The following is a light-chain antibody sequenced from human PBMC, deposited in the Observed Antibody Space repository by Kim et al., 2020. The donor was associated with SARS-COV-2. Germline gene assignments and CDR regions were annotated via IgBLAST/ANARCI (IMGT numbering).Light chain of an antibody. Sequence: EIVLTQSPATLSLSSGASATLSCRASESVSHNLAWYQQKPGQSPRLLMYDASNRVAGVPARFSGSGSETDFTLTISSLEPEDFAVYYCQLRYNWPPMFTFGQGTKLEI. J-gene: IGKJ2*01. CDR1: ESVSHN. CDR3: QLRYNWPPMFT. CDR2: DAS. V-gene: IGKV3-11*01.